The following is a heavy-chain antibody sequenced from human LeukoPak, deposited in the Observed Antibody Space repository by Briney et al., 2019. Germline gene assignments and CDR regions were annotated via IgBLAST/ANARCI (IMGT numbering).Heavy chain of an antibody. CDR3: ARRAGAYSHPYDY. Sequence: SETLSLTCTVSGYSISSGYYWGWIRQPPGKGLEGIGSIYQSGSTYYNPSLKSRVTISVDTSKNQFSLKLSSVTAADTAVYYCARRAGAYSHPYDYWGQGTLVTVSS. D-gene: IGHD4/OR15-4a*01. V-gene: IGHV4-38-2*02. CDR2: IYQSGST. CDR1: GYSISSGYY. J-gene: IGHJ4*02.